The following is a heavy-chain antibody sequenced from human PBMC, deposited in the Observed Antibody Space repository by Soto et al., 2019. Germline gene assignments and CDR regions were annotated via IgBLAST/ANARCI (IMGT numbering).Heavy chain of an antibody. Sequence: GASVKVSCKASGYTFTGYYMHWVRQAPGQGLEWMGWINPNSGGTNYAQKFQGRVTMTRDTSISTAYMELSRLRSDDTAVYYCARDKIAAAGMKCYGMDVWGQGTTVTVSS. D-gene: IGHD6-13*01. V-gene: IGHV1-2*02. CDR2: INPNSGGT. J-gene: IGHJ6*02. CDR1: GYTFTGYY. CDR3: ARDKIAAAGMKCYGMDV.